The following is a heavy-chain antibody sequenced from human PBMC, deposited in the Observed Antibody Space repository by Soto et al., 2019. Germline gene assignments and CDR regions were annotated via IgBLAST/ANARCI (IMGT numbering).Heavy chain of an antibody. J-gene: IGHJ4*02. Sequence: ASVKVCCKDSGYTLTCYSRQWVRQAPGQRLEWMGWINAGNGNTKYSQKFQGRVTITRDTSASTAYMELSSLRSEVTAVYYCARDPGYSYGYNRGQGTLVTVSS. V-gene: IGHV1-3*01. CDR3: ARDPGYSYGYN. CDR2: INAGNGNT. CDR1: GYTLTCYS. D-gene: IGHD5-18*01.